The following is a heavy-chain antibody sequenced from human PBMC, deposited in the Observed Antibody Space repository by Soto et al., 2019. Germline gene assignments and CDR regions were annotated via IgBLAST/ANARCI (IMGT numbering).Heavy chain of an antibody. J-gene: IGHJ4*02. CDR1: GFTFSSYA. CDR3: ARDHMVYVIYLLDY. CDR2: ISGSGGST. D-gene: IGHD2-8*01. Sequence: EVQLLDSGGGLVQPGGSLRLPCAASGFTFSSYAMSWVRQAPGKGLEWVSAISGSGGSTYYADSVKARFTISRDNSKNTLYLQMNSLRAEDTAVYYCARDHMVYVIYLLDYWGQGTLVTVSS. V-gene: IGHV3-23*01.